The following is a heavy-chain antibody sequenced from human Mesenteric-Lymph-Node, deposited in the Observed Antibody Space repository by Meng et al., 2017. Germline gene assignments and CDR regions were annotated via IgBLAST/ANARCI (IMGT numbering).Heavy chain of an antibody. D-gene: IGHD4-11*01. CDR2: ISSSSSYI. CDR3: ARRGGLQYDFDY. J-gene: IGHJ4*02. CDR1: GFTFSSYS. V-gene: IGHV3-21*01. Sequence: GESLKISCAASGFTFSSYSMNWVRQAPGKGLEWVSSISSSSSYIYYADSVKGRFTISRDNAKNSLYLQMNSLRAEDTAVYYCARRGGLQYDFDYWGQGTLVTVSS.